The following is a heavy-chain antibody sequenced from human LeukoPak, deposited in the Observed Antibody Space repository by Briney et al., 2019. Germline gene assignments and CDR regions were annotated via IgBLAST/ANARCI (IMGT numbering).Heavy chain of an antibody. CDR1: GFNFSSYG. V-gene: IGHV3-33*01. CDR3: ARDSLPMAVAGPFDH. J-gene: IGHJ4*02. Sequence: GRSLRLSCAASGFNFSSYGMHWVRQAPGKGLEWVTSIWFDGSNIHYADSVKGRVIISRDNSKSALYLQMNSLRAEDTAIYYCARDSLPMAVAGPFDHWGQGALVTVSS. D-gene: IGHD6-19*01. CDR2: IWFDGSNI.